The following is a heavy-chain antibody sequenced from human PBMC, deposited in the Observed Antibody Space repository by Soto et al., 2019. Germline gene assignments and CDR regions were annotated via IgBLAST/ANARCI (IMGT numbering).Heavy chain of an antibody. D-gene: IGHD5-12*01. J-gene: IGHJ6*02. CDR3: ASGRARWLQSYYYYGMDV. Sequence: GGSLRLSCAASGFTFSSYWMHWVRQAPGKGLVWVSRINSDGSSTSYADSVKGRFTISRDNAKNTLYLQMNSLRAEDTAVYYCASGRARWLQSYYYYGMDVWGQGTTVTVSS. CDR2: INSDGSST. CDR1: GFTFSSYW. V-gene: IGHV3-74*01.